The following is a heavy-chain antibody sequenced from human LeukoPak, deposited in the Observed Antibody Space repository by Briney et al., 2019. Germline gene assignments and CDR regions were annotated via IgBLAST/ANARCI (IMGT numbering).Heavy chain of an antibody. CDR1: GVNVSINY. V-gene: IGHV3-23*01. D-gene: IGHD4-17*01. CDR3: SKKGQSEDYGKPG. J-gene: IGHJ4*02. Sequence: GGSLRLSCAASGVNVSINYMSWVRQAPGKGLECVSSISRSGGSTYYADSVKGRFTISRDNSKNTLYLQMSSLRADDTAVYYCSKKGQSEDYGKPGWGQGTLVTVSS. CDR2: ISRSGGST.